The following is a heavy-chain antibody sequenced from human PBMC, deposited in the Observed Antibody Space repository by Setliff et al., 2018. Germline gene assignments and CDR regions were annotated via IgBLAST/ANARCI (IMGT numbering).Heavy chain of an antibody. V-gene: IGHV3-23*01. Sequence: GGSLRLSCAASGFTFSSYAMSWVRQAPGKGLEWVSAISGSGGSTYYADSVKGRFTISRDNSRDSLFLQMNSLRAEDTAVYYCARGGGYYLDLWGQGMLVTVSS. D-gene: IGHD3-10*01. J-gene: IGHJ4*02. CDR3: ARGGGYYLDL. CDR2: ISGSGGST. CDR1: GFTFSSYA.